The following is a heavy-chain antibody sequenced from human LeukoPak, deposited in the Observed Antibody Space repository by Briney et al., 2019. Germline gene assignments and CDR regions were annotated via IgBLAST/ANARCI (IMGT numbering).Heavy chain of an antibody. CDR2: IYYSGST. CDR1: RGSISSNNYY. V-gene: IGHV4-39*01. Sequence: SETLSLTCTVPRGSISSNNYYSGRIRQPPGKGLQWIGNIYYSGSTYYNPSLKSRVIISVDTSKNQFSLKLRSVPAPPWIVYFSAGVGTAAFSCTCYGFDCWGQGTLVTVSS. J-gene: IGHJ4*02. CDR3: AGVGTAAFSCTCYGFDC. D-gene: IGHD2-2*01.